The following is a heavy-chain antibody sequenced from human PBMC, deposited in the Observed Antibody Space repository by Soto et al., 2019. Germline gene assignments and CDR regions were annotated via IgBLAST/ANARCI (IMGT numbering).Heavy chain of an antibody. CDR3: ARGGDTYYYDSSGPQDY. Sequence: SETLSLTCAVYGGSFSCYYWSWIRQPPGKGLEWIGEINHSGSTNYNPSLKSRVTISVDTSKNQFSLKLSSVTAADTAVYYCARGGDTYYYDSSGPQDYWGQGTLVTVS. V-gene: IGHV4-34*01. CDR2: INHSGST. CDR1: GGSFSCYY. J-gene: IGHJ4*02. D-gene: IGHD3-22*01.